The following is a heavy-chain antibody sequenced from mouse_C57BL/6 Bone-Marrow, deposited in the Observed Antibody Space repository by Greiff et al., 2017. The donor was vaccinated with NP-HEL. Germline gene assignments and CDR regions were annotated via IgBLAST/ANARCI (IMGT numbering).Heavy chain of an antibody. D-gene: IGHD2-2*01. CDR1: GYTFTSYW. J-gene: IGHJ1*03. V-gene: IGHV1-61*01. CDR3: ARGRTMVTTRWYFDV. CDR2: IYPSDSET. Sequence: QVQLQQPGAELVRPGSSVKLSCKASGYTFTSYWMDWVKQRPGQGLEWIGNIYPSDSETHYNQKFKDKATLTVDKSSSTAYMQLSSLTSEDSAVYYCARGRTMVTTRWYFDVWGTGTTVTVSS.